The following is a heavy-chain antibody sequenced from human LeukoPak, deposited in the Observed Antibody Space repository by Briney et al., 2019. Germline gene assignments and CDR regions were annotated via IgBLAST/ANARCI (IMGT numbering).Heavy chain of an antibody. Sequence: GGSLRLSCAASGLTFSSNSMTWVRQAPGKGLEWVSYISSSSSTIYYADSVKGRFTISRDNAKNSLYLQMNSLRDEDTAVYYCRSLGRTLDYWGQGTLVTVSS. CDR2: ISSSSSTI. CDR3: RSLGRTLDY. CDR1: GLTFSSNS. J-gene: IGHJ4*02. V-gene: IGHV3-48*02.